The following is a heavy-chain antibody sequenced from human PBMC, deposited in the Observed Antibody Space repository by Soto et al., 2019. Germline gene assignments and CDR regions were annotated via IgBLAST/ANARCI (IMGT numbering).Heavy chain of an antibody. D-gene: IGHD3-22*01. J-gene: IGHJ3*01. CDR3: ARDSDISTYYLSDTFDF. CDR2: ISFDGSNK. V-gene: IGHV3-30*19. CDR1: AFTFSSYA. Sequence: LRLFCAASAFTFSSYAMHWVRQAPGKGLEWVAFISFDGSNKYYAESVKGRFTISRDNSNNTVYLQMNSLRTEDTALYYCARDSDISTYYLSDTFDFWGQGAMVTVSS.